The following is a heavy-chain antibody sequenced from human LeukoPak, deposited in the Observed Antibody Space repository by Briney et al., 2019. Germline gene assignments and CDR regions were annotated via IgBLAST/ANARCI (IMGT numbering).Heavy chain of an antibody. CDR3: ASSVTTESN. Sequence: PSETLSLTCAVYGGSFSGYYWSWIRQPPGKGLEWIGEINHSGGTNYNPSLKSRVTISVDTSKNQFSLKLSSVTAADTAVYYCASSVTTESNWGQGTLVTVSS. CDR2: INHSGGT. CDR1: GGSFSGYY. D-gene: IGHD4-17*01. V-gene: IGHV4-34*01. J-gene: IGHJ4*02.